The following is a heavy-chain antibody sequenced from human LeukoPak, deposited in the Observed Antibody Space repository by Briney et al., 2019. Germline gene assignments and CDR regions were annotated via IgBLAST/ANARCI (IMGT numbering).Heavy chain of an antibody. CDR2: ISYDGSNK. Sequence: GGSLRLSCAASGFTFSSYGMHWVRQAPGKGLEWVAVISYDGSNKYYADSVKGRFTISRDNSKNTLYLQMNSLRAGDTAVYYCAKNKGRSSDYYYYGMDVWGQGTTVTVSS. J-gene: IGHJ6*02. D-gene: IGHD6-19*01. CDR1: GFTFSSYG. CDR3: AKNKGRSSDYYYYGMDV. V-gene: IGHV3-30*18.